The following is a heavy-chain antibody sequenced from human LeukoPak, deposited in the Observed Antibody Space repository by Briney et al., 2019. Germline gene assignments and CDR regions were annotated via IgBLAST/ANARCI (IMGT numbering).Heavy chain of an antibody. V-gene: IGHV3-43D*03. CDR1: GFTFDDYA. Sequence: GGSLRLSCAASGFTFDDYAMHWVRQAPGKGLEWVSLISWDGGSTYYADSVKGRFTISRDNSKNSLYLQMNSLRAEDTALYYCAKDMGGGGSGSSRGFDYWGQGTLVTVSS. CDR2: ISWDGGST. J-gene: IGHJ4*02. D-gene: IGHD6-19*01. CDR3: AKDMGGGGSGSSRGFDY.